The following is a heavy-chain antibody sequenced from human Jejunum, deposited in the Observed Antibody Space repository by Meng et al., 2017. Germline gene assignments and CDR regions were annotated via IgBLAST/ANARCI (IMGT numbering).Heavy chain of an antibody. V-gene: IGHV3-74*01. CDR3: ARTIYSENRLDS. J-gene: IGHJ4*02. CDR2: INSDGSST. CDR1: GFTFSSYW. D-gene: IGHD5-12*01. Sequence: GESLKISCAASGFTFSSYWMHWVRQAPGKGLVWVSRINSDGSSTSYADSVKGRFTITRDNAKNTLHLQMNSLRTEDTAVYFCARTIYSENRLDSWGQETLITVSS.